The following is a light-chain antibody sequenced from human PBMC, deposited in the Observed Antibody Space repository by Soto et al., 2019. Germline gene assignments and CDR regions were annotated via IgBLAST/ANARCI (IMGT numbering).Light chain of an antibody. CDR1: RSISNY. Sequence: DIQMTQSPSSLSASVGDAVSLTCRASRSISNYLNWYQQKPGRAPKLLISGASSLQRGVPSRFSGSGSGTTFTLTITSLQPDDFAIYFCQQSYTAPYTFGAGNKV. V-gene: IGKV1-39*01. J-gene: IGKJ4*01. CDR2: GAS. CDR3: QQSYTAPYT.